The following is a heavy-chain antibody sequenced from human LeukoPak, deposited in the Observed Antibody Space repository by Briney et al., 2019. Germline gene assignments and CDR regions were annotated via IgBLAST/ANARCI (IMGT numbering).Heavy chain of an antibody. V-gene: IGHV4-39*01. CDR1: GGSISSSSFY. CDR2: IYYSGST. Sequence: SSETLSLTCTVSGGSISSSSFYWGCVRQPPGKWLEWIGNIYYSGSTYYNPSLKSRVTISVDTSKNQFSLKLSSVIAADTAVYYCARHKGYTYGYGDYWGQGTLVTVSS. D-gene: IGHD5-18*01. CDR3: ARHKGYTYGYGDY. J-gene: IGHJ4*02.